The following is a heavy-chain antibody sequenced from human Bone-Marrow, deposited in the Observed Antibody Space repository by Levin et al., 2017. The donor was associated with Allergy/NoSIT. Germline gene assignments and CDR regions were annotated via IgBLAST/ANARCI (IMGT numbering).Heavy chain of an antibody. CDR2: INQDGSEK. V-gene: IGHV3-7*01. D-gene: IGHD6-19*01. CDR3: ARQSSGPNSHFFNY. CDR1: GFTFSSYW. J-gene: IGHJ4*02. Sequence: GGSLRLSCAASGFTFSSYWMSWVRQAPGKGLEWVASINQDGSEKYYVDSVKGRFTISRDNARNSLYLQMNSLRAEDTAVYHCARQSSGPNSHFFNYWGQGTLVTVSS.